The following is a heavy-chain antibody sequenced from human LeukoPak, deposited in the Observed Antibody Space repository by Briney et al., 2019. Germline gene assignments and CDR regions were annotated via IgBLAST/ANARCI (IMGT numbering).Heavy chain of an antibody. J-gene: IGHJ4*02. CDR2: TYTGGNS. CDR1: GFTVSSIH. CDR3: AKEGRIAVSGLYLDH. Sequence: GGSLRLSCAASGFTVSSIHMVWVRQAPGKGLEWVSVTYTGGNSYYADSVKGRFTTSRDNSKNMVFLQMNSLRAEDTAVYYCAKEGRIAVSGLYLDHWGQGTLVTVSS. V-gene: IGHV3-53*01. D-gene: IGHD6-19*01.